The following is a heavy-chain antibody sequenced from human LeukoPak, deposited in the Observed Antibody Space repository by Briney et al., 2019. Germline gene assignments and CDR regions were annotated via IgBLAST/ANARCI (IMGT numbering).Heavy chain of an antibody. CDR2: IIPIFGTA. CDR1: GGTFSSYA. J-gene: IGHJ5*02. CDR3: ARVPEASSIYYYDSSGYYP. V-gene: IGHV1-69*13. Sequence: SVKVSCKASGGTFSSYAISWVRQAPGQGLEWMGGIIPIFGTANYAQKFQGRVTITADESTSTAYMELSSLRSEGTAVYYCARVPEASSIYYYDSSGYYPWGQGTLVTVSS. D-gene: IGHD3-22*01.